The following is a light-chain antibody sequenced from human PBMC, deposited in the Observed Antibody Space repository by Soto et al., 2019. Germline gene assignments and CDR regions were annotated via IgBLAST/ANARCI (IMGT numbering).Light chain of an antibody. Sequence: QSVLTQPASVSGSPGQSITISCTGTSSDVGSYNLVSWYQQHPGKAPKLMNYEGSKRPSGVSNRFSGSKSGNTASLTISGLQAEDEADYYCCSYAGSSVYVFGTGTKVTV. J-gene: IGLJ1*01. CDR2: EGS. CDR3: CSYAGSSVYV. V-gene: IGLV2-23*01. CDR1: SSDVGSYNL.